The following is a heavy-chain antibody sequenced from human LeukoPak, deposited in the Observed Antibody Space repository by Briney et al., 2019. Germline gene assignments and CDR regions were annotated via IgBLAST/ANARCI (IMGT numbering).Heavy chain of an antibody. V-gene: IGHV3-30*03. CDR3: ARRGTAMVQGYFDY. D-gene: IGHD5-18*01. J-gene: IGHJ4*02. CDR2: ISYDGSNK. Sequence: GGSLRLSCAASGFRFNTFWMSWVRQAPGKGLEWVAVISYDGSNKYYADSVKGRFTISRDNSKNTLYLQMNSLRAEDTAVYYCARRGTAMVQGYFDYWGQGTLVTVSS. CDR1: GFRFNTFW.